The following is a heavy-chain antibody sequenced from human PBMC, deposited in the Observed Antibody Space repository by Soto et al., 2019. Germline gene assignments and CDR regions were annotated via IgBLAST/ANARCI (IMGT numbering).Heavy chain of an antibody. CDR3: ARDHPLTTVVTTYHYYYGMDV. D-gene: IGHD4-17*01. CDR2: INAGNGNT. CDR1: GYTFASYA. J-gene: IGHJ6*02. V-gene: IGHV1-3*01. Sequence: QVQLVQSGAEVKKSGASVKVSCKASGYTFASYAMHWVRQAPGQRLEWMGWINAGNGNTKYSQKFQGRVTITRDTSASTAYMELSSLRSEDTTVYYCARDHPLTTVVTTYHYYYGMDVWGQGTTVTVSS.